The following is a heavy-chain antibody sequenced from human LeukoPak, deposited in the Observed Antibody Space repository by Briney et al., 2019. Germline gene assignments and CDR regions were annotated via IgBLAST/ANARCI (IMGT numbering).Heavy chain of an antibody. CDR3: AKTSVGGGRIIGSGYFDN. V-gene: IGHV3-48*03. J-gene: IGHJ4*02. Sequence: GGSLRLSCAASGFSFSSYEMNWVRQAPRKGLEWVSYISSSGKTIYYADSVKGRFTISRDNSKNTLYLQMNSLRAEDTAVYYCAKTSVGGGRIIGSGYFDNWGQGTLVTVSS. D-gene: IGHD2-15*01. CDR1: GFSFSSYE. CDR2: ISSSGKTI.